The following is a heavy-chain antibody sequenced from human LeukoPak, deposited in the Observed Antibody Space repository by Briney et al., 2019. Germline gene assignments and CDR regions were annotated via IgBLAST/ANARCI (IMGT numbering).Heavy chain of an antibody. J-gene: IGHJ4*02. V-gene: IGHV3-21*01. Sequence: GGSLRLSCAASGFTFSSYSMNWVRQAPGKGLEWDSSISSSSYIYYADSVKGRFTISRDNAKNSLYLQMNSLRAEDTAVYYCARDYVNLYYSDYWGQGTLVTVSS. CDR3: ARDYVNLYYSDY. CDR2: ISSSSYI. CDR1: GFTFSSYS. D-gene: IGHD3-16*01.